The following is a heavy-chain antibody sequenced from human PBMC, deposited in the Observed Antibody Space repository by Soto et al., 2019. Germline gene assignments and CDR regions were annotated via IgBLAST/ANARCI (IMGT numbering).Heavy chain of an antibody. Sequence: GGSLRLSCAASGFTFDDYAMHWVRQTPGKGLEWVSGISWNSGSTGYADSVKGRFTISRDNAKNSLYLQMNSLRAEDTALYYCAKDIFLGCISTSCEDAFDIWGQGTMVTVSS. CDR3: AKDIFLGCISTSCEDAFDI. J-gene: IGHJ3*02. CDR2: ISWNSGST. D-gene: IGHD2-2*01. V-gene: IGHV3-9*01. CDR1: GFTFDDYA.